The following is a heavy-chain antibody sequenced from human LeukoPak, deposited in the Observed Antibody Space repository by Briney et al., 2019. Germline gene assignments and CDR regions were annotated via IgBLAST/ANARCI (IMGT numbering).Heavy chain of an antibody. J-gene: IGHJ6*03. CDR3: ARGPAAGNYYYYYMDV. D-gene: IGHD6-13*01. CDR1: GGTFSSYA. Sequence: SVKVSCKASGGTFSSYAISWVRQAPGQGLEWMGGIIPIFGTANYAQKFQGRVTITTDESTSTAYMELSSLRSEDTAVYYCARGPAAGNYYYYYMDVWGKGTTVTVSS. CDR2: IIPIFGTA. V-gene: IGHV1-69*05.